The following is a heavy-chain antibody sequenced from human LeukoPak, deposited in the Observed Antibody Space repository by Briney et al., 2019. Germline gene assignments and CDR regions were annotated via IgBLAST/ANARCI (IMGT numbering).Heavy chain of an antibody. V-gene: IGHV3-7*01. CDR2: IKQDGSEK. CDR3: ARQGGYYGSGSYNYYMDV. CDR1: GFTFSSYW. D-gene: IGHD3-10*01. J-gene: IGHJ6*03. Sequence: PGGSLRLSCAASGFTFSSYWMSWVRQAPGKGLEWVANIKQDGSEKYYVDSVKGRFTISRDNAKNSLYLQMNSLRAEDTAVYYCARQGGYYGSGSYNYYMDVWGKGTTVTISS.